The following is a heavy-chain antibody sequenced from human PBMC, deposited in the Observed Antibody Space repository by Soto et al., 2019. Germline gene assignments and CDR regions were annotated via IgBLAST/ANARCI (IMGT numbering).Heavy chain of an antibody. J-gene: IGHJ6*02. CDR3: ARDRGNFGVVLADFYQYGMDV. CDR2: INYTGST. CDR1: GDSVTCGSMY. V-gene: IGHV4-61*01. D-gene: IGHD3-3*01. Sequence: QVQLQESGPGLVKPSESLSLTCTVSGDSVTCGSMYWSWIRQPPGKGLAWIGSINYTGSTNYNPSLKSRGAISVDTSKNQFSLTRSSVTAADTAVYYCARDRGNFGVVLADFYQYGMDVWGQGTAVTVSS.